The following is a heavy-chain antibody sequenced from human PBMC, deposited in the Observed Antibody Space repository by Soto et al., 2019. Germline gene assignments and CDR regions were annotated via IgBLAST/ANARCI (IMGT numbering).Heavy chain of an antibody. V-gene: IGHV4-59*01. CDR1: GDSISTFY. D-gene: IGHD3-10*01. CDR2: IYYTGST. CDR3: ARQRGNYFDY. Sequence: ASETLSLTXTVSGDSISTFYWSWIRQPPGKGLEWIGYIYYTGSTNYNPSLKSRVTMSVDTSKKQFSLKLTSVTAADTAVYYCARQRGNYFDYWGQGSLVTVSS. J-gene: IGHJ4*02.